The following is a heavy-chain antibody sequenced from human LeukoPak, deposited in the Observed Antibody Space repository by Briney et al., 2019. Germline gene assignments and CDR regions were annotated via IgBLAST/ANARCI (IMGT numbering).Heavy chain of an antibody. J-gene: IGHJ4*02. V-gene: IGHV3-30*18. CDR3: AKNSDNGGTGYPSD. D-gene: IGHD3/OR15-3a*01. CDR1: GFTFSTYG. Sequence: PGGSLRLSCAASGFTFSTYGMHWVRQAPGKGLEWVTVISYDGSNTYYADSVKGRFTISRDNSKNTLNLQMNSLRAEDTAVYYCAKNSDNGGTGYPSDWGQGPLVTVSS. CDR2: ISYDGSNT.